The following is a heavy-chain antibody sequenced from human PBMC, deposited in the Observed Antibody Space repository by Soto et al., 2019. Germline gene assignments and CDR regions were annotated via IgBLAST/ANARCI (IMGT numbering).Heavy chain of an antibody. D-gene: IGHD6-13*01. CDR1: GGSISSGGYY. J-gene: IGHJ5*02. CDR3: ARDLSSTHNCFDL. Sequence: PSETLSLTCTVSGGSISSGGYYWSWIRQHPGKGLEWIGYIYYSGSTYYNPSLKSRVTISVDTSKNQFSLKLSSVTAADTAVYYCARDLSSTHNCFDLWGPGTLDTGSS. CDR2: IYYSGST. V-gene: IGHV4-31*03.